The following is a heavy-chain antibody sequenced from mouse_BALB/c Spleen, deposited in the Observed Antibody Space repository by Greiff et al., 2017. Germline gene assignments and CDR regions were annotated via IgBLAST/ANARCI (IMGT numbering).Heavy chain of an antibody. V-gene: IGHV5-4*02. CDR3: ARDDGNYGVAY. Sequence: EVNLVESGGGLVKPGGSLKLSCAASGFTFSDYYMYWVRQTPEKRLEWVATISDGGSYTYYPDSVKGRFTISRDNAKNNLYLQMSSLKSEDTAMYYCARDDGNYGVAYWGQGTLVTVSA. CDR2: ISDGGSYT. CDR1: GFTFSDYY. D-gene: IGHD2-1*01. J-gene: IGHJ3*01.